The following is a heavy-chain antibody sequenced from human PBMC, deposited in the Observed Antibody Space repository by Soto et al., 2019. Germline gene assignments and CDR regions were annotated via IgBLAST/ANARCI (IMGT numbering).Heavy chain of an antibody. CDR3: ARATVATTYFDY. J-gene: IGHJ4*02. Sequence: SVKVSCKASGGTFSSHSINWVRQAPGQGLEWMGGIITLFGTSNYAQNFQGRVTSKDQFSLKLSSVTAADTAVYYCARATVATTYFDYWGQGTLVTVSS. CDR2: IITLFGTS. V-gene: IGHV1-69*13. CDR1: GGTFSSHS. D-gene: IGHD4-17*01.